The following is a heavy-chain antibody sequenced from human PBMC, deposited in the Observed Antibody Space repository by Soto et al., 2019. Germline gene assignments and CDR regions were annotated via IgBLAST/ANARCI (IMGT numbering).Heavy chain of an antibody. CDR1: GGSISSSSYY. CDR2: IYYSGST. Sequence: SETLSLTCTVSGGSISSSSYYWGWIRQPPGKGLEWIGSIYYSGSTYYNPSLKSRVTISVDTSKNQFSLKLSSVTAADTAVYYCARRPGKWLLLQYGMDVWGQGTTVTVSS. D-gene: IGHD3-22*01. CDR3: ARRPGKWLLLQYGMDV. J-gene: IGHJ6*02. V-gene: IGHV4-39*01.